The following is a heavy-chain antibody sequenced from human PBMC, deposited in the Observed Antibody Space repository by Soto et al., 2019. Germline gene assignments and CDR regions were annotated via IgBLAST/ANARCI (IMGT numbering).Heavy chain of an antibody. D-gene: IGHD3-10*01. CDR1: GGSITSDNYC. CDR3: ARDGDYFGSGSPPLLSK. Sequence: SETLSLTCTVSGGSITSDNYCWTWIRQHPVKGLEWMGHIYYSGSTSYNPSLKSRVTISIDTSKNQFSLKLTSVTAADTAVYYCARDGDYFGSGSPPLLSKWGQGTLVTVSS. CDR2: IYYSGST. J-gene: IGHJ4*02. V-gene: IGHV4-31*03.